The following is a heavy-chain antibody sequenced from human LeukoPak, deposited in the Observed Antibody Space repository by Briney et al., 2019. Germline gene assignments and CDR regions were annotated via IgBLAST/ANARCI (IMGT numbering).Heavy chain of an antibody. Sequence: ASVNVSCKASGYTFTSYGISWVRQAPGQGLEWMGWISVSNGNTYYAPKLQGRVTMTTDTSTSTAYMELRSLRSDDTAVYYCARDPDGDYDFDYWGQGTLVTVSS. J-gene: IGHJ4*02. CDR2: ISVSNGNT. CDR1: GYTFTSYG. D-gene: IGHD4-17*01. V-gene: IGHV1-18*01. CDR3: ARDPDGDYDFDY.